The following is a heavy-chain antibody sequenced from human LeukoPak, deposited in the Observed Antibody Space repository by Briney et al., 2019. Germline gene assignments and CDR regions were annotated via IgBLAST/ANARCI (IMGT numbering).Heavy chain of an antibody. CDR1: GSSITSVSY. CDR2: LSHSGAT. D-gene: IGHD3-10*01. CDR3: ARVGSSNTHYDF. V-gene: IGHV4-38-2*02. Sequence: PSETLSLTCSISGSSITSVSYWAWIRQTPEKGLEWIGSLSHSGATYYNPSLRSRLSTSVDTSNNRFSLTLRSVTAADTAVYYCARVGSSNTHYDFWGLGTLVTVSS. J-gene: IGHJ4*02.